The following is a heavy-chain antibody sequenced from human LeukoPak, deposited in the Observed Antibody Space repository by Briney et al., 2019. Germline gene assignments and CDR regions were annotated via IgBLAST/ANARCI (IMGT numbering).Heavy chain of an antibody. J-gene: IGHJ4*02. D-gene: IGHD2-15*01. CDR2: IYPGDSDT. CDR1: GSRFTSYW. Sequence: GESLQISCKGSGSRFTSYWIGWVRQLPGKGLEWMGIIYPGDSDTRYSPSFQGQVTISADKSISTAYLQWSSLKASDTAMYYCAIPYCSGGSCYPYYFDYWGQGTLVTVSS. V-gene: IGHV5-51*01. CDR3: AIPYCSGGSCYPYYFDY.